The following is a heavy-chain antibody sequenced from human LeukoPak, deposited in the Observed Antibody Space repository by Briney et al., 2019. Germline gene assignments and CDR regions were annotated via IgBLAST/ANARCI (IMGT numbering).Heavy chain of an antibody. D-gene: IGHD3-16*01. CDR1: GGSISSGSHY. V-gene: IGHV4-31*03. CDR2: IYYTGIT. CDR3: AASSGVTLGRF. J-gene: IGHJ4*02. Sequence: SETLSHTCTVSGGSISSGSHYYQWIRQHPGKGREWIGYIYYTGITSYNPSLKSRVTMSVDTSMNQVSLKVTSLTAADTAVYYCAASSGVTLGRFWGQGALVTVSS.